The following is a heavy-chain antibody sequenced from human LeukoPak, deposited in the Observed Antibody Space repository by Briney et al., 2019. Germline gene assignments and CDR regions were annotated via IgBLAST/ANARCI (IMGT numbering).Heavy chain of an antibody. Sequence: ASVKVSCKASGGTFSSYAISWVRQAPGQGLEWMGRIIPILGIANYAQKFQGRVTITADKSTSTAYMELSSLRSEDTAVYYCARSGSSWSVENWFDPWGQGALVTVSS. CDR1: GGTFSSYA. J-gene: IGHJ5*02. V-gene: IGHV1-69*04. CDR3: ARSGSSWSVENWFDP. D-gene: IGHD6-13*01. CDR2: IIPILGIA.